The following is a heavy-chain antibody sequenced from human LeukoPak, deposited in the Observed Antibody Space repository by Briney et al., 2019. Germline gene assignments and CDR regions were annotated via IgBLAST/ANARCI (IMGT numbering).Heavy chain of an antibody. CDR1: GGSFSGYY. V-gene: IGHV4-34*01. CDR2: INHSGST. Sequence: PSETLSLTCAVYGGSFSGYYWSWIRQPPGKGLEWIGEINHSGSTNYNPSLKSRVTISVDTSKNQFSLKLSSVTAADTAMYYCARGFRGPYYYDSSGYRPYYYYYYGMDVWGQGTTVTVSS. CDR3: ARGFRGPYYYDSSGYRPYYYYYYGMDV. J-gene: IGHJ6*02. D-gene: IGHD3-22*01.